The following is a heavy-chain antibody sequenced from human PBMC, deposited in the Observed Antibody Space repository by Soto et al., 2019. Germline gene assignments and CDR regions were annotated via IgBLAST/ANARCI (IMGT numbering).Heavy chain of an antibody. CDR3: ARPRTGSYHYMDV. CDR1: GFTFSSYS. J-gene: IGHJ6*03. Sequence: GGSLRLSCSASGFTFSSYSMSWVRQAPGKGLEWVSYISPSSAVIYYADSAKGRFTISRDNANNSLYLQMNSLRAEDTAVYFCARPRTGSYHYMDVWGKGTTVTVSS. CDR2: ISPSSAVI. D-gene: IGHD7-27*01. V-gene: IGHV3-48*01.